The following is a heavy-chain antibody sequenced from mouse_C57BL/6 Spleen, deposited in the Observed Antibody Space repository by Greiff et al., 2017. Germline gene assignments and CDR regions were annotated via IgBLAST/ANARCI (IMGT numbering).Heavy chain of an antibody. D-gene: IGHD1-1*01. CDR2: ILPGSGST. CDR3: ARYLRGTTVVATDAMDY. Sequence: VQLQQSGAELMKPGASVKLSCKATGYTFTGYWIEWVKQRPGHSLEWIGEILPGSGSTNYNEKFKGKATFTADTSSNTAYMQLSSLTTEDSAIYYCARYLRGTTVVATDAMDYWGQGTSVTVSS. CDR1: GYTFTGYW. V-gene: IGHV1-9*01. J-gene: IGHJ4*01.